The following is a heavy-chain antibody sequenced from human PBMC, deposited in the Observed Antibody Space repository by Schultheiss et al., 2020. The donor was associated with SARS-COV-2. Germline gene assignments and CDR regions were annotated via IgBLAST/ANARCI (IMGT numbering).Heavy chain of an antibody. D-gene: IGHD5-18*01. CDR1: GGSISSYY. CDR3: ARGDTTYGLDV. Sequence: SETLSLTCTVSGGSISSYYWSWIRQPPGKGLEWVGSIYHSGSTYYNPSFKSRVTMSVDTSKNQFSLKLSSVTAADTAVYYCARGDTTYGLDVWGQGTTVTVSS. V-gene: IGHV4-59*12. CDR2: IYHSGST. J-gene: IGHJ6*02.